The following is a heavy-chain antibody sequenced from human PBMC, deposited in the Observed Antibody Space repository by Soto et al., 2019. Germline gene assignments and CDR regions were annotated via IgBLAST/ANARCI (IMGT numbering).Heavy chain of an antibody. J-gene: IGHJ5*02. CDR1: GYTFTGYY. V-gene: IGHV1-2*02. CDR3: ARDQGYWSNCVCYRRWVDP. D-gene: IGHD2-8*01. Sequence: AVKVSCKASGYTFTGYYMHWVRQAPGQGLEWMGWINPNSGGTNYAQKFQGRVTMTRDTSISTAYMELSRLRSDDTAVYYCARDQGYWSNCVCYRRWVDPWC. CDR2: INPNSGGT.